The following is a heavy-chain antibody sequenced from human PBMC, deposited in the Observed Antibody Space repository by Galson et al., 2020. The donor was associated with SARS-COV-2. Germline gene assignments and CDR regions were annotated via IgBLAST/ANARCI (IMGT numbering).Heavy chain of an antibody. Sequence: SGGGTTYADSVKGRFTISRDNSKNTLYLQMNSLRAEDKALYYCAKNLGRRESAYGGQG. CDR2: SGGGT. V-gene: IGHV3-23*01. J-gene: IGHJ4*02. CDR3: AKNLGRRESAY. D-gene: IGHD3-10*01.